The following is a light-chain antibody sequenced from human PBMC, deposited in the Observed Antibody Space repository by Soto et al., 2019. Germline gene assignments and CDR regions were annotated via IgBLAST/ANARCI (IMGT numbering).Light chain of an antibody. J-gene: IGKJ2*03. CDR2: GAS. Sequence: EIVLTQSPGTLSLSPGERATLSCRASQSVTGNFLAWYQQKPGQAPRLLIFGASSRTTGIPDRFSGSGSGTDFTLTISRLEPEDFAVYYCQHYGGSPPVSFGQGTKLEIK. V-gene: IGKV3-20*01. CDR3: QHYGGSPPVS. CDR1: QSVTGNF.